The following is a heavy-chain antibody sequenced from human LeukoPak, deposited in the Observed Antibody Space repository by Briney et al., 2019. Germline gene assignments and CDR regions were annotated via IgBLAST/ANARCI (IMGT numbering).Heavy chain of an antibody. V-gene: IGHV3-23*01. CDR2: ISGSGGST. Sequence: SGGSLRLSCAASGFTFSSYAMSWVRQAPGKGLEWVSAISGSGGSTYYADSVKGRFTISRDNSKNTLHLQMNSLRAEDTAVYYCAKGGLLWFEFDYWGQGTLVTVSS. J-gene: IGHJ4*02. CDR3: AKGGLLWFEFDY. D-gene: IGHD3-10*01. CDR1: GFTFSSYA.